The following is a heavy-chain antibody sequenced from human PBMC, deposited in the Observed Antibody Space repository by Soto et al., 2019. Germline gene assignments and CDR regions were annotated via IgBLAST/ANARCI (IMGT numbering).Heavy chain of an antibody. D-gene: IGHD4-17*01. V-gene: IGHV4-31*01. J-gene: IGHJ5*01. CDR1: GGSISSGGYY. CDR2: IYYSEST. CDR3: ARTVQAYNCIAS. Sequence: QVQLQESGPGLVKPSQTLSLTCTVSGGSISSGGYYWIWMRPHPGKGLAGVGYIYYSESTYYNPSLKRQVRISGDTYKNQFSLQLPPVTARDAAEYFCARTVQAYNCIASCGQGTLVTVSS.